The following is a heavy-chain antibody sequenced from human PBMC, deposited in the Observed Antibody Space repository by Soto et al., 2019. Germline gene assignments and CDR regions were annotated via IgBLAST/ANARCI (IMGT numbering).Heavy chain of an antibody. V-gene: IGHV1-3*01. Sequence: ASVNVSCKASGYTFTSYAMHWVRQAPGQRLEWMGWINAGNGNTKYSQKFQGRVTITRDTSASTAYMELSSLRSEDTAVYYCARDPTYDFWSGYQNTYYFDYWGQGTLVTVSS. J-gene: IGHJ4*02. D-gene: IGHD3-3*01. CDR2: INAGNGNT. CDR1: GYTFTSYA. CDR3: ARDPTYDFWSGYQNTYYFDY.